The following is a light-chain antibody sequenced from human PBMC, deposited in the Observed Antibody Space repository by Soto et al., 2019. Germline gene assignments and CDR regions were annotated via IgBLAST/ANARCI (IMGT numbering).Light chain of an antibody. V-gene: IGLV2-14*01. J-gene: IGLJ1*01. Sequence: QSALTQPASVSGSPGQSITVSCTGTSSDVGGYNYVSWYQQHPGKAPKLMIYEVSNRPSGVSNHFSGSKSGNTASLTISGLQAEDEADYFCSSYTSSHTYVFGSGTKVTVL. CDR2: EVS. CDR3: SSYTSSHTYV. CDR1: SSDVGGYNY.